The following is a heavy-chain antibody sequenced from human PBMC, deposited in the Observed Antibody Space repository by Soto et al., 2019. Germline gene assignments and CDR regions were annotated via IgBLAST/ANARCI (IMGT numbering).Heavy chain of an antibody. V-gene: IGHV3-7*02. D-gene: IGHD3-10*01. CDR2: IKEHGSEQ. J-gene: IGHJ6*02. CDR3: AITMVWGSISDYYYGIDV. CDR1: GFTFSSYW. Sequence: GGSLRLSCAASGFTFSSYWMSWVRQAPGKGLEWLANIKEHGSEQYYVDSVKGRFTISRDNAKNSLYLQMNSLRAEDTAVYYCAITMVWGSISDYYYGIDVWGQGTTVTV.